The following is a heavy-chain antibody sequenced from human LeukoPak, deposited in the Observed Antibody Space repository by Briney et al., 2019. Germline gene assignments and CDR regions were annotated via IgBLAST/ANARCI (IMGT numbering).Heavy chain of an antibody. V-gene: IGHV4-30-4*01. CDR2: IYYSGNT. CDR3: ARFTYYGSGSDAFDI. CDR1: GGSISTSSYY. J-gene: IGHJ3*02. Sequence: PSETLSLTCTVSGGSISTSSYYWSWIRQPPGKGLEWIGYIYYSGNTYYIPSLESRVTISVDTSKNQFSLKLSSVTAADTAVYYCARFTYYGSGSDAFDIWGQGTMVTVSS. D-gene: IGHD3-10*01.